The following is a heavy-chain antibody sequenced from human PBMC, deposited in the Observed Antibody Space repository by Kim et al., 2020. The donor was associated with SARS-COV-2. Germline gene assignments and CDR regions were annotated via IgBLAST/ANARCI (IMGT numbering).Heavy chain of an antibody. D-gene: IGHD6-19*01. CDR3: ASSHALSVAGRGEDYYYYGMDV. J-gene: IGHJ6*02. CDR1: GGSISSSNW. Sequence: SETLSLTCAVSGGSISSSNWWSWVRQPPGKGLEWIGEIYHSGSTNYNPSLKSRVTISVDKSKNQFSLKLSSVTAADTAVYYCASSHALSVAGRGEDYYYYGMDVWGQRTTVTVSS. CDR2: IYHSGST. V-gene: IGHV4-4*02.